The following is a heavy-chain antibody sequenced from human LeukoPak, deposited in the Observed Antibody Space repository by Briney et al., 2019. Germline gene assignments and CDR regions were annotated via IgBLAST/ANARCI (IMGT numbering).Heavy chain of an antibody. J-gene: IGHJ4*02. V-gene: IGHV3-23*01. Sequence: QAGGSLRLSCAASGYTFSSYAMRWVRQAPGKGLEWVSSISGSGISTYYADSVKGRFTISRDNSTNTLYLQMNSLRAQDTALYYCAKIGIAAGDTDYWGQGALVTVSS. D-gene: IGHD6-13*01. CDR2: ISGSGIST. CDR1: GYTFSSYA. CDR3: AKIGIAAGDTDY.